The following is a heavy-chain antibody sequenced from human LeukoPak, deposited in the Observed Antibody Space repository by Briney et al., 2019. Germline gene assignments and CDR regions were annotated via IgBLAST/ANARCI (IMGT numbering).Heavy chain of an antibody. V-gene: IGHV3-48*03. J-gene: IGHJ6*02. Sequence: GGSLRLSCAASGFTFSSYEMNWVRQAPGKGLEWVSYISSSGSTIYYADSVKGRFTISRDNAKNSLYLQMNSLRAEDTAVYYCARGTTISAYYGMDVWGQWTTVTVSS. D-gene: IGHD1-1*01. CDR1: GFTFSSYE. CDR2: ISSSGSTI. CDR3: ARGTTISAYYGMDV.